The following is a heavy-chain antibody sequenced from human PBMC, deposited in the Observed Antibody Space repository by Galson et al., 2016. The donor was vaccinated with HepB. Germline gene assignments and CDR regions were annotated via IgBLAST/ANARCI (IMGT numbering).Heavy chain of an antibody. Sequence: SLRLSCAASGFTFNDYAMHWVRQAPGKGLEWVSGTSWNSGSIVYADSVKGRFTISRDNDKNSLHLQMNILRAEDTALYYCARGRGSNWRDAFDRWGQGTMVTVSS. CDR1: GFTFNDYA. D-gene: IGHD6-13*01. CDR3: ARGRGSNWRDAFDR. J-gene: IGHJ3*01. CDR2: TSWNSGSI. V-gene: IGHV3-9*01.